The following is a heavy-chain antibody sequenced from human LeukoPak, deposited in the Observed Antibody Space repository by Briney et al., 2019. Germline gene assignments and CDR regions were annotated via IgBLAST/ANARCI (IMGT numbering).Heavy chain of an antibody. J-gene: IGHJ4*02. V-gene: IGHV1-24*01. D-gene: IGHD5-12*01. Sequence: ASVKVSCKVSGYTLTELSMHWVRQAPGKGLEWMGGFDPEDGETIYAQKFQGRVTMTEDTSTDTAYMELSSLRSEDTAVYYCARRLGYDRPYDYWGQGTLVTVSS. CDR3: ARRLGYDRPYDY. CDR1: GYTLTELS. CDR2: FDPEDGET.